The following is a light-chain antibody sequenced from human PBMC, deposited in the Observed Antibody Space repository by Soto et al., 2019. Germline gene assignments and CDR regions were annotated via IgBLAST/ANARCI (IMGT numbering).Light chain of an antibody. CDR3: SSYAGSSVPVA. CDR1: SSDVGGYNF. J-gene: IGLJ2*01. CDR2: DVT. Sequence: QSVLTQPPSASGSPGQSVTISCTGASSDVGGYNFVSWYQQHPGKAPKLMIYDVTKRPSGVPDRFSGSKSGNTASLTVSGLQADDEDDYYCSSYAGSSVPVAFGGGTKLTVL. V-gene: IGLV2-8*01.